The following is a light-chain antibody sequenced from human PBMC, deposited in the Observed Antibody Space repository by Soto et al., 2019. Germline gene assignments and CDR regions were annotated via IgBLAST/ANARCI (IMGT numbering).Light chain of an antibody. Sequence: QSALTQPASVSGSPGQSITLSCTGTSSDIGGYNFVSWYQHHQGRAPKLMIYEVSNRPSGVSNRSSGSTSGDTASLTISGLQAEDEADYYCSSYRTSTTLVYVFGTGTKLTVL. CDR1: SSDIGGYNF. CDR2: EVS. V-gene: IGLV2-14*01. CDR3: SSYRTSTTLVYV. J-gene: IGLJ1*01.